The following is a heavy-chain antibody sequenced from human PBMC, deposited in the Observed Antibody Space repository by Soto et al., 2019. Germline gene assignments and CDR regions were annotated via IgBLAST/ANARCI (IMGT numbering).Heavy chain of an antibody. Sequence: GGSLRLSCAASGFPFTKSWMTWVRQAPGKGLEWVAHIKQDGTETKYVDSVRGRFTISRDNAKNSLYLQMNSLGAEDTAVYYCARDRGYKAFDIWGQGTMVTVSS. V-gene: IGHV3-7*01. J-gene: IGHJ3*02. CDR3: ARDRGYKAFDI. D-gene: IGHD5-12*01. CDR2: IKQDGTET. CDR1: GFPFTKSW.